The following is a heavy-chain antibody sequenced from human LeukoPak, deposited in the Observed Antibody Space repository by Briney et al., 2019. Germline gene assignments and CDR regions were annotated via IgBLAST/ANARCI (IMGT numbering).Heavy chain of an antibody. CDR3: AKTSTQLGFDY. D-gene: IGHD2-2*01. V-gene: IGHV3-53*01. J-gene: IGHJ4*02. Sequence: GGSLRLSCAASGFSVRSHYMTWVRQAPGKGLEWVSSIHINANTEYADSVKGRFTISRDNSKNTLYLQMNSLRAEDTAVYYCAKTSTQLGFDYWGQGTLVTVSS. CDR1: GFSVRSHY. CDR2: IHINANT.